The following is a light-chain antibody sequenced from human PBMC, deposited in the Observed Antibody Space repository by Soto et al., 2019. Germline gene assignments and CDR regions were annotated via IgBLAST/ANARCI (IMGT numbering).Light chain of an antibody. Sequence: SVLTQPRSVSGSPGQSVTISCTGTSSDVGGYNFVSWYQQHPGKAPKLIIYDVTKRPSGVPDRFSGSKSGNTASLTISGLQAEDEADYYCSSYAGNNNFVFGTGTKVTVL. CDR2: DVT. CDR1: SSDVGGYNF. J-gene: IGLJ1*01. CDR3: SSYAGNNNFV. V-gene: IGLV2-11*01.